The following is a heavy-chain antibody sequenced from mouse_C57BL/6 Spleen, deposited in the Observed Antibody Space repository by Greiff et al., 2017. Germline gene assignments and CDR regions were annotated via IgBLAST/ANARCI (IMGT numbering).Heavy chain of an antibody. D-gene: IGHD1-1*01. J-gene: IGHJ3*01. Sequence: VQLQQSGAELVMPGASVKLSCKASGYTFTSYWMHWVKQRPGQGLEWIGEIDPSDSYTNYNQKFKGKSTLTVDKSSSTAYMQLSSLTSEDSAVYYCARSGSSPWFAYWGQGTLVTVSA. CDR1: GYTFTSYW. CDR3: ARSGSSPWFAY. CDR2: IDPSDSYT. V-gene: IGHV1-69*01.